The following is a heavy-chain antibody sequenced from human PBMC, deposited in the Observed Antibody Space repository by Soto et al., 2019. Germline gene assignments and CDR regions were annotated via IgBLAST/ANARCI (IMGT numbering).Heavy chain of an antibody. V-gene: IGHV3-23*01. CDR1: GFTFSNFV. D-gene: IGHD4-4*01. Sequence: EVQLLESGGGLVQPGGSLRLSCAASGFTFSNFVMRWVRQTPGKGLEWVSTITDTGGETYYTDSVKGRFTISRDNSKNTGYRQMTSLRAEDTAHYYCTKASSDSPHMDVWGQGTTVTVSS. CDR3: TKASSDSPHMDV. J-gene: IGHJ6*02. CDR2: ITDTGGET.